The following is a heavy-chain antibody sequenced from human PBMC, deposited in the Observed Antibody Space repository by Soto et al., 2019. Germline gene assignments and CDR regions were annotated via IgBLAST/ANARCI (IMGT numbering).Heavy chain of an antibody. J-gene: IGHJ6*02. CDR2: MYTSGST. V-gene: IGHV4-4*07. Sequence: SETLSLTCTVSGGSISNYYWNWIRQPAGKGLEWIGRMYTSGSTNYNPSLKSRISMSVDTSKNQFSLRLSSVNAAVTAVYYCAREGYSDRYHYYQTLDVWGQGTTVTVSS. D-gene: IGHD4-17*01. CDR3: AREGYSDRYHYYQTLDV. CDR1: GGSISNYY.